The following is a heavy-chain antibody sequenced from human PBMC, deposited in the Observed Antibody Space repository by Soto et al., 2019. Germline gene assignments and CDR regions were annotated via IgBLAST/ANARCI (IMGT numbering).Heavy chain of an antibody. J-gene: IGHJ4*02. D-gene: IGHD1-26*01. CDR3: ARGVTAGVDY. V-gene: IGHV1-8*01. CDR1: GYSFTSLD. CDR2: MQPSSGRT. Sequence: GASVKVSCKASGYSFTSLDINWVRQTTGQGLEWMGWMQPSSGRTGYAQKFQGRVTMTRDTSINTAYMELSSLTSDDTAFYYCARGVTAGVDYWGQGTLVTVSS.